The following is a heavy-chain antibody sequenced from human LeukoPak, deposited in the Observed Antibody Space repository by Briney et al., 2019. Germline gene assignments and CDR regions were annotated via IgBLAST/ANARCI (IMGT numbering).Heavy chain of an antibody. Sequence: GGSLRLSCAASGFTFSSYWMSWVRQAPGKGLEWVSAISGSGGSTYYADSVKGRFTISRDNSKNTLYLQMNSLRAEDTAVYYCAKKGYSYGSDYYYYMDVWGKGTTVTVSS. CDR3: AKKGYSYGSDYYYYMDV. CDR1: GFTFSSYW. J-gene: IGHJ6*03. CDR2: ISGSGGST. V-gene: IGHV3-23*01. D-gene: IGHD5-18*01.